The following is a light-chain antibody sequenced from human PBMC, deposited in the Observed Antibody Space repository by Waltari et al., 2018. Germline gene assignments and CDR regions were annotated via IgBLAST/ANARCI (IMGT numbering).Light chain of an antibody. CDR2: EIN. CDR1: SSDVGGYKY. Sequence: QSALTQPPSASGSPGQSVTISCTGTSSDVGGYKYVSWYQQHPGKAPKLIIFEINKRPSGVPDRFSGSKSGNTASLTVSGLQAEDEADYYCSSYAGNNIVIFGGGTKLTVL. J-gene: IGLJ2*01. V-gene: IGLV2-8*01. CDR3: SSYAGNNIVI.